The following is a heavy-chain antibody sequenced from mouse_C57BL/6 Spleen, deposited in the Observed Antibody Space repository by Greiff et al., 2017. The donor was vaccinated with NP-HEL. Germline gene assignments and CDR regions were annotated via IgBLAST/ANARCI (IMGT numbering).Heavy chain of an antibody. CDR1: GYTFTSYW. CDR3: GYYGSSYRFAY. CDR2: IDPSDSYT. J-gene: IGHJ3*01. Sequence: QVQLQQPGAELVKPGASVKLSCKASGYTFTSYWMQWVKQSPGQGLEWIGEIDPSDSYTNYNQKFKGKATLTVDTSSSTAYMQLSSLTSEDSAVYYCGYYGSSYRFAYWGQGTLVTVSA. D-gene: IGHD1-1*01. V-gene: IGHV1-50*01.